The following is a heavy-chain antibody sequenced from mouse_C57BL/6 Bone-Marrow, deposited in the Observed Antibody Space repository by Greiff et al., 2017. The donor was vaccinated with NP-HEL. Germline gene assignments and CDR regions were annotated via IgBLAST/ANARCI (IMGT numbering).Heavy chain of an antibody. Sequence: EVKLMESGGGLVQPGASLRLSCAASGFTFTDYYMSWVRQPPGKAPEWLALIRNEANGYTTAYIASVKGRFTISRDNSQNILYLRINTLRAKDSDTYYCVKAVGWDFDYWGQGTALTVSA. V-gene: IGHV7-4*01. CDR3: VKAVGWDFDY. CDR2: IRNEANGYTT. D-gene: IGHD3-3*01. CDR1: GFTFTDYY. J-gene: IGHJ2*01.